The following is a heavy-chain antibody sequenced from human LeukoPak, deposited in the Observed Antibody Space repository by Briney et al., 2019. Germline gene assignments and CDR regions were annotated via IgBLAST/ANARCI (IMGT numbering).Heavy chain of an antibody. Sequence: PSETLSLTCTVSGGSISSDYWSWIRQPAGKGLEWIGRINISGSTNYNPSLKGRVTMSVDTSKNQFSLKLSSVTAADTAVYYCAREKSSWSGLDAFDIWGQGTMVTVSS. CDR3: AREKSSWSGLDAFDI. J-gene: IGHJ3*02. D-gene: IGHD6-13*01. CDR2: INISGST. CDR1: GGSISSDY. V-gene: IGHV4-4*07.